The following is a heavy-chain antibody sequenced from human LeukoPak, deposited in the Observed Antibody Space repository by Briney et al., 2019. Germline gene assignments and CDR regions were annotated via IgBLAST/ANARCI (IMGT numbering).Heavy chain of an antibody. Sequence: PSETLSLTCAVYGGSFSGYYWSWIRQPPGKGLEWIGEINHSGSTNYNPSLKSRVTISVDTSKNQFSLKLSSVTAADTAVYYCATASRYYDSSGSRRNAFDIWGQGTMVTVSS. CDR1: GGSFSGYY. CDR3: ATASRYYDSSGSRRNAFDI. D-gene: IGHD3-22*01. J-gene: IGHJ3*02. CDR2: INHSGST. V-gene: IGHV4-34*01.